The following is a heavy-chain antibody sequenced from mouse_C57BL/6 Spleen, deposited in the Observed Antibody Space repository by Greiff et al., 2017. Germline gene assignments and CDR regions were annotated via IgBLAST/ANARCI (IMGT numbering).Heavy chain of an antibody. CDR2: IDPNSGGT. V-gene: IGHV1-72*01. CDR3: ARARGNYGSSYPYAMDY. J-gene: IGHJ4*01. Sequence: QVQLQQPGAELVKPGASVKLSCKASGYTFTSYWMHWVKQRPGRGLEWIGRIDPNSGGTKYNEKFKSKATLTVDKPSSTAYMQRSSLTSEDSAVYYCARARGNYGSSYPYAMDYWGQGTSVTVSS. CDR1: GYTFTSYW. D-gene: IGHD1-1*01.